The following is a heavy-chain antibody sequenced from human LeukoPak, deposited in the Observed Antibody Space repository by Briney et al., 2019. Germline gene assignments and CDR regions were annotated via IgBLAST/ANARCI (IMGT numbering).Heavy chain of an antibody. CDR1: GFSFDDYG. Sequence: GGSLRLSCVASGFSFDDYGMRWVRQTPGKRLEWVSGINWDGESTGYADSGKGRFTISRDNAENSLFLQMSSRRAEDTALYYCTRGPDARGPNGPDWFDPWGQGTLVTVSS. J-gene: IGHJ5*02. CDR3: TRGPDARGPNGPDWFDP. V-gene: IGHV3-20*04. D-gene: IGHD2-8*01. CDR2: INWDGEST.